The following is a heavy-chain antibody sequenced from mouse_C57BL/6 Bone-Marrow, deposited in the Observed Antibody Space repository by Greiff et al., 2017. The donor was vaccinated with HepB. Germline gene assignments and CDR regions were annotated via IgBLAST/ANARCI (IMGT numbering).Heavy chain of an antibody. D-gene: IGHD1-1*01. V-gene: IGHV1-69*01. CDR1: GYTFTSYW. Sequence: QVQLKQPGAELVMPGASVKLSCKASGYTFTSYWMHWVKQRPGQGLEWIGEIDPSDSYTNYNQKFKGKSTLTVDKSSSTAYMQLSSLTSEDSAVYYCAMNYGSSYDYYAMDYWGQGTSVTVSS. J-gene: IGHJ4*01. CDR3: AMNYGSSYDYYAMDY. CDR2: IDPSDSYT.